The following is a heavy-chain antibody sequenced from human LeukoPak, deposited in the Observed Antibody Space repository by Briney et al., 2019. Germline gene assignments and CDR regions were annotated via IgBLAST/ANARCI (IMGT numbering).Heavy chain of an antibody. V-gene: IGHV3-30*18. CDR2: ISYDGINK. Sequence: PGRSLRLSCAASGFTFSDYGMHWVRQAPGKGLEWVAVISYDGINKYYTDSVKGRFTISRDNSKNTLYLQMNSLRAEDTAVYYCAKAGGSYSEWFDPWGQGTLVTVSS. CDR1: GFTFSDYG. CDR3: AKAGGSYSEWFDP. J-gene: IGHJ5*02. D-gene: IGHD1-26*01.